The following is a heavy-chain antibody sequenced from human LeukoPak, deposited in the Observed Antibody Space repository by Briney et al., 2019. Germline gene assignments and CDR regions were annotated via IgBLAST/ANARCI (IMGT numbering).Heavy chain of an antibody. CDR1: GFTFSSYW. Sequence: TGGSLRLSCAAAGFTFSSYWMHWVRQVPGKGLQWVARIHSDGRSRTSPSYAESVKGRVTISRANAQNTLYLQMNSLRAEDTAVYYCVRDVWGDRDSFFDSWGQGTPVTVSS. J-gene: IGHJ4*02. CDR2: IHSDGRSRTSP. D-gene: IGHD2-21*01. V-gene: IGHV3-74*01. CDR3: VRDVWGDRDSFFDS.